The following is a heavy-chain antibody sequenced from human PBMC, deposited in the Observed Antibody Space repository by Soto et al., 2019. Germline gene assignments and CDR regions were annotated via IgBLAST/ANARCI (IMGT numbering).Heavy chain of an antibody. CDR1: GFTFSNYR. CDR3: ARVHLVRTSSYYCGMDV. V-gene: IGHV3-21*06. J-gene: IGHJ6*02. Sequence: VDLVESGGGLVKPGGSLTLSCATSGFTFSNYRMNWVRQAPGKGLEWVASISGSGKDTFYRDSVKGRFTISRDNAESSLVLQMHSLTVDDTAVYHCARVHLVRTSSYYCGMDVWGPGTTVTVSS. D-gene: IGHD6-6*01. CDR2: ISGSGKDT.